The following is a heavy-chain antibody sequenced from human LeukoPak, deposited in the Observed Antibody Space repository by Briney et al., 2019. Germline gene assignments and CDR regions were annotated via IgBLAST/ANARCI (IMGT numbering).Heavy chain of an antibody. D-gene: IGHD6-19*01. Sequence: PSETLSLTCAVYGGSFSGYYWSWIRQPPGKGLEWIGEINHSGSTNYNPSLKSRVTISVDTSKNQFSLKLSSVTAADTAVYYCARGQVGWTYYYYGMDVWGQGTTVTVSS. V-gene: IGHV4-34*01. CDR2: INHSGST. CDR1: GGSFSGYY. J-gene: IGHJ6*02. CDR3: ARGQVGWTYYYYGMDV.